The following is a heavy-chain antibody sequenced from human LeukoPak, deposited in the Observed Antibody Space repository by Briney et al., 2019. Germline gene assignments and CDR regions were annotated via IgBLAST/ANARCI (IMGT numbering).Heavy chain of an antibody. J-gene: IGHJ5*02. CDR2: INHGGST. Sequence: SETLSLTCAVYGGSFSGDFWSWIRQSPGRGLEWIGEINHGGSTTYNPSLQSRVTMSVDTSTNQISLKMTSVTAADTAIYYCARRPRGGVPAAYNWFDPWGQGTLVSVSS. D-gene: IGHD6-13*01. CDR1: GGSFSGDF. CDR3: ARRPRGGVPAAYNWFDP. V-gene: IGHV4-34*01.